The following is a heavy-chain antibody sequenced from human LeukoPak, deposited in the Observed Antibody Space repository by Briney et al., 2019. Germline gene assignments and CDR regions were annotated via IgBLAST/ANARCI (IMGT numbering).Heavy chain of an antibody. V-gene: IGHV1-69*05. Sequence: GSSVKVSCKASGGTFSSYAISWVRQAHGQGLEWMGGIIPIFGTANYAQKFQGRVTITTDESTSTAYMELSSLRSEDTAAYYCARGGCIHNLWFDPWGQGTLVTVSS. CDR1: GGTFSSYA. D-gene: IGHD2-8*01. CDR3: ARGGCIHNLWFDP. J-gene: IGHJ5*02. CDR2: IIPIFGTA.